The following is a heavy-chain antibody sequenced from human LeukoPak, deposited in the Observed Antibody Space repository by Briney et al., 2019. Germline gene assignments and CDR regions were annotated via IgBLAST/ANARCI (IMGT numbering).Heavy chain of an antibody. V-gene: IGHV1-69*13. J-gene: IGHJ5*02. D-gene: IGHD4/OR15-4a*01. CDR3: ARDDTESPLGAA. CDR1: GGTFSSYA. Sequence: GASVKVSCKASGGTFSSYAISWVRQAPGQGIEWMGGIIPIFGTANYAQKFQGRVTITADESTSTAYMELSSLRSEDTAVYYCARDDTESPLGAAWGQGTLVTVSS. CDR2: IIPIFGTA.